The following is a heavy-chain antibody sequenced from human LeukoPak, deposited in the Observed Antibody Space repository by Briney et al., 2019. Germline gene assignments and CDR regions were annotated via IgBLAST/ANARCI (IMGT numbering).Heavy chain of an antibody. D-gene: IGHD2-2*01. CDR1: GYTFTSYY. V-gene: IGHV1-46*01. Sequence: VASVKVSCKASGYTFTSYYMHWVRQAPGQGLEWMGIINPSGGSTSYAQKFQGRVTMTRNTSISTAYMELSSLRSEDTAVYYCARGAQAAMPGYWFDPWGQGTLVTVSS. J-gene: IGHJ5*02. CDR2: INPSGGST. CDR3: ARGAQAAMPGYWFDP.